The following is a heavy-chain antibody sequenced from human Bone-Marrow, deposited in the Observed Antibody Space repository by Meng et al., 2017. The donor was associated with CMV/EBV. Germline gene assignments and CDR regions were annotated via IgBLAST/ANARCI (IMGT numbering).Heavy chain of an antibody. CDR3: AKVASTRFDP. CDR2: IYSGGSST. V-gene: IGHV3-NL1*01. Sequence: GESLKISCAASGFTFSSYGMHWVRQAPGKGLEWVSVIYSGGSSTYYADSVKGRFTISRDNSKNTLYLQMNSLRAEDTAVYYCAKVASTRFDPWGQGTLVTVSS. CDR1: GFTFSSYG. J-gene: IGHJ5*02. D-gene: IGHD6-19*01.